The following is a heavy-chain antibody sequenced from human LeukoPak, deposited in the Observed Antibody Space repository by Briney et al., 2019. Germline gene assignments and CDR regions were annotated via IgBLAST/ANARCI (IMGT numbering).Heavy chain of an antibody. Sequence: GRSLRLSCAASGFTFSRYWMHWVRQAPGKGLVWVSRINSDGSSTNYADSMKGRFTISRDNAKNTMFLQMDSLRAEDTAVYYCARPSEDCSSTTCSIDYCGQGRLVTVSS. CDR2: INSDGSST. D-gene: IGHD2/OR15-2a*01. J-gene: IGHJ4*02. CDR3: ARPSEDCSSTTCSIDY. CDR1: GFTFSRYW. V-gene: IGHV3-74*01.